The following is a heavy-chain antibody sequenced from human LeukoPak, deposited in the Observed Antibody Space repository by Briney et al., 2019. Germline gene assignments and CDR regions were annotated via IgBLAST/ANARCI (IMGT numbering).Heavy chain of an antibody. V-gene: IGHV1-46*01. CDR2: INPSGGST. J-gene: IGHJ3*02. D-gene: IGHD3-22*01. Sequence: ASVKVSCKASGYTFTSYYMHWVRQAPGQGLEWMGIINPSGGSTSYAQKFQGRVTMTRDTSTGTVYMELSSLRSEDTAVYYCARDDYDSSGYHDAFDIWGQGTMVTVSS. CDR1: GYTFTSYY. CDR3: ARDDYDSSGYHDAFDI.